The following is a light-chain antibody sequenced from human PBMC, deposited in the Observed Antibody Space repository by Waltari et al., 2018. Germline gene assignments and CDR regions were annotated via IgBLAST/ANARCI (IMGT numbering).Light chain of an antibody. V-gene: IGKV1-5*03. CDR1: QSISSW. J-gene: IGKJ1*01. CDR3: QQYNNYSGT. Sequence: DIQMTQYPSTMSASVGDRVTITCRDSQSISSWLAWYQQKPGKAPKVVIYKVSSIESGGPSMFSGSGSGTEFTLTISSLQPDDFATYYCQQYNNYSGTFGQGTKVEIK. CDR2: KVS.